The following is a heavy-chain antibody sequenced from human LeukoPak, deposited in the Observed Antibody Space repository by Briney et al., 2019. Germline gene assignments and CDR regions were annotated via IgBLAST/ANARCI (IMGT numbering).Heavy chain of an antibody. Sequence: PSETLSLTCTVSGGSIGSSHYYWGWIRQPPGKGLEWIGSIYYGGKTHINPCLNSRVTISVDTSKKQFSLKLRSVTAADTAVYYCARRRDVVLSPNRDFDYWGQGTLVTVSS. V-gene: IGHV4-39*01. CDR1: GGSIGSSHYY. D-gene: IGHD2-8*01. J-gene: IGHJ4*02. CDR3: ARRRDVVLSPNRDFDY. CDR2: IYYGGKT.